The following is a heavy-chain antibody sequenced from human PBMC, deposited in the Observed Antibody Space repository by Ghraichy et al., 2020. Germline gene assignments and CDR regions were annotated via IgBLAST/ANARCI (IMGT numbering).Heavy chain of an antibody. D-gene: IGHD3-16*01. V-gene: IGHV3-30*04. CDR3: ARDPLRGGSYYYYYMDV. CDR1: GFTFSSYA. Sequence: GGSLTLSCAASGFTFSSYAMHWVRQAPGKGLEWVAVISYDGSNKYYADSVKGRFTISRDNSKNTLYLQMNSLRAEDTAVYYCARDPLRGGSYYYYYMDVWGKGTTVTVSS. CDR2: ISYDGSNK. J-gene: IGHJ6*03.